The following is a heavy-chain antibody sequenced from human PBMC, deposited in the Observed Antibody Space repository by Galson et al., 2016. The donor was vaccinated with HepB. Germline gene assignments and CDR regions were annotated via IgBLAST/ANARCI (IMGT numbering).Heavy chain of an antibody. CDR2: IWSDGSNK. CDR3: AKDRHSSSWYWGYFDD. J-gene: IGHJ4*02. V-gene: IGHV3-33*03. CDR1: GFTFSSYG. D-gene: IGHD6-13*01. Sequence: SLRLSCAASGFTFSSYGMHWVRQAPGKGLEWVAVIWSDGSNKNYGDTVKGRFTISRDKLRNTVFLQMNSLRAEDTAVYYCAKDRHSSSWYWGYFDDWGQGTRVTVSS.